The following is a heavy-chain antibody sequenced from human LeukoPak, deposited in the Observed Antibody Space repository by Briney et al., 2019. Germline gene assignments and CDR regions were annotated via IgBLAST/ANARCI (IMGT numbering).Heavy chain of an antibody. CDR2: ISSSSSYT. CDR3: ARDPPYSSGWYLAQYFDY. CDR1: GFTFSSYS. Sequence: PGGSPRLSCAASGFTFSSYSMNWVRQAPGKGLEWVSSISSSSSYTYYADSVKGRFTISRDNAKNSLYLQMNSLGAEDTAVYYCARDPPYSSGWYLAQYFDYRGTGALVTVSS. V-gene: IGHV3-21*01. D-gene: IGHD6-19*01. J-gene: IGHJ4*02.